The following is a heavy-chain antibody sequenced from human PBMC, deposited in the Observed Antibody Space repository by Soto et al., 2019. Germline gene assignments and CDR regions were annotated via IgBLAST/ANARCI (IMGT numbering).Heavy chain of an antibody. V-gene: IGHV4-34*01. CDR3: ARAYYRSGYYYYYGMDV. CDR1: GVSFSGYY. Sequence: ETLSLTCSVYGVSFSGYYWSWIRQPPGKGLEWIGEINHSGSTNYNPSLKSRVTISVDTSKNQFSLKLSSVTAADTAVYYCARAYYRSGYYYYYGMDVWGQGTTVTVYS. CDR2: INHSGST. J-gene: IGHJ6*02. D-gene: IGHD3-10*01.